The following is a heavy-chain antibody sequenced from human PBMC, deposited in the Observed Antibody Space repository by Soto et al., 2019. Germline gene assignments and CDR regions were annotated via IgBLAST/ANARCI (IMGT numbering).Heavy chain of an antibody. CDR2: INAGNGNT. Sequence: QVQFVQSGAELKKPGASVKVSCKASGYTFTNYAMHWVRQAPGQRLEWMGWINAGNGNTKYTQKFQGRVTITRDTSARTAHVELTSLRSDDTAVYYCARAGYCSSTSCSDAFDIWGQGTLVTVSS. V-gene: IGHV1-3*01. CDR1: GYTFTNYA. J-gene: IGHJ3*02. CDR3: ARAGYCSSTSCSDAFDI. D-gene: IGHD2-2*01.